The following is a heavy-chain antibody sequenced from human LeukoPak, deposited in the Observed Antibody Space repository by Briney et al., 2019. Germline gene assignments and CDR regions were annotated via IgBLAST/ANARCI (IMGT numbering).Heavy chain of an antibody. D-gene: IGHD2-2*01. Sequence: SETLSLTCAVYGGSFSGYYWSWIRQPPGKGLEWIGEINHSGSPNYNPSLKSRVTISVDTSKNQFSLKLSSVTAADTAVYYCARRMRDRPAASDYWGQGTLVTVSS. J-gene: IGHJ4*02. CDR2: INHSGSP. CDR1: GGSFSGYY. V-gene: IGHV4-34*01. CDR3: ARRMRDRPAASDY.